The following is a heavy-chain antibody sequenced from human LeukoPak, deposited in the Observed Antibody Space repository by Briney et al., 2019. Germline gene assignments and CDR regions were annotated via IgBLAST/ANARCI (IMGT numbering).Heavy chain of an antibody. Sequence: PGGALRLSCAASRFTFSGDAMSSVRQAPGEGLEWVSTITGSGDTTYYADSVKGRFTISRDNYKNTLYLQMHSLRAEDTAVYYCAKARGYCSGGTCYSGFDYWGQGTLVTVSS. CDR1: RFTFSGDA. D-gene: IGHD2-15*01. CDR2: ITGSGDTT. V-gene: IGHV3-23*01. CDR3: AKARGYCSGGTCYSGFDY. J-gene: IGHJ4*02.